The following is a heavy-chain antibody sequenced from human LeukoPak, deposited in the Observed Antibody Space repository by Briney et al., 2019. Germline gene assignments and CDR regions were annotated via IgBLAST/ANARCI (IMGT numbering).Heavy chain of an antibody. Sequence: SETLSLTCAVYGGSFSGYYWSWIRQPPGKGLEWIGEINHSGSTNYNPSLKSRVTISVDTSKNQFSLKLSSVTAADTAVYYCARGVVVTAHGCWFDPWGQGTLVTVPS. V-gene: IGHV4-34*01. CDR3: ARGVVVTAHGCWFDP. J-gene: IGHJ5*02. CDR1: GGSFSGYY. D-gene: IGHD2-21*02. CDR2: INHSGST.